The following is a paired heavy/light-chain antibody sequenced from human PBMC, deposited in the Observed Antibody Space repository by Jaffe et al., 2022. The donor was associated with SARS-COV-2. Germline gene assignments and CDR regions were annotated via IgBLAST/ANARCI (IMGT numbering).Heavy chain of an antibody. D-gene: IGHD2-2*02. J-gene: IGHJ4*02. CDR3: GRYTPCDY. Sequence: EVQLLESGGGLVQPGGSLRLSCAASGFTFSTYAMSWVRQAPGKGLEWIAVTSGRGESSHYADSVKGRFTISRDNSKNTLYLQMNSLRVEDTAVYYCGRYTPCDYWGQGTLVTVSS. V-gene: IGHV3-23*01. CDR2: TSGRGESS. CDR1: GFTFSTYA.
Light chain of an antibody. Sequence: EIVMTQSPATLSLSPGERATLSCRASQSVSTNLAWYQQKPGQAPRLLIFGASTRATGIPARFSGSGSGTQFTLTISGLQSEDFAVYYCQQYNTWPPLAFGGGTKVEIK. CDR2: GAS. V-gene: IGKV3D-15*01. CDR3: QQYNTWPPLA. J-gene: IGKJ4*01. CDR1: QSVSTN.